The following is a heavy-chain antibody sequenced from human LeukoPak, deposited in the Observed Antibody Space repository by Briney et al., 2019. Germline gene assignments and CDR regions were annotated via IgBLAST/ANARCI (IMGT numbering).Heavy chain of an antibody. Sequence: GSLRLSCAASGFPFSNYWMSWVRQAPGKGLEWVSAISGSGGSTFYADSVKGRFTISRDNSKNTLYLQMNSLRAEDTAVYYCAKGLCSTSCYSVPDHVWGQGTTVTVSS. J-gene: IGHJ6*02. CDR2: ISGSGGST. V-gene: IGHV3-23*01. CDR1: GFPFSNYW. CDR3: AKGLCSTSCYSVPDHV. D-gene: IGHD2-2*01.